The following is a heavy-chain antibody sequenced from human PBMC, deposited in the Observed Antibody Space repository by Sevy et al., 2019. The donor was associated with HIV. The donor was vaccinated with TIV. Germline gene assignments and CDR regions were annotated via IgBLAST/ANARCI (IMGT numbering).Heavy chain of an antibody. J-gene: IGHJ4*02. CDR1: GFTFSSYS. CDR2: ISSSSTI. CDR3: ARDLGGWLHGVPYY. Sequence: GGSLRLSCAASGFTFSSYSMNWVRQAPGKGLEWVSYISSSSTIYYADSVKGRFTISRDNAKNSLYLQMNSLRDEDTAVYYCARDLGGWLHGVPYYWGQGTLVTVSS. V-gene: IGHV3-48*02. D-gene: IGHD5-12*01.